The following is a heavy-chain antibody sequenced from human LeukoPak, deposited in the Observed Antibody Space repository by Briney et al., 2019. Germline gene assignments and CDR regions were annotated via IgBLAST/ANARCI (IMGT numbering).Heavy chain of an antibody. D-gene: IGHD1-26*01. CDR2: ISGSSSYI. Sequence: GGSLRLSCAASGFTFSSYSMNWVRQAPGKGLEWVSYISGSSSYIYYADSLKGRFTISRDNAKNSLYLQMDSLRAEDTAVYYCARGGGGTYYHLLDYWGQGTLVTVSS. J-gene: IGHJ4*02. CDR1: GFTFSSYS. CDR3: ARGGGGTYYHLLDY. V-gene: IGHV3-21*01.